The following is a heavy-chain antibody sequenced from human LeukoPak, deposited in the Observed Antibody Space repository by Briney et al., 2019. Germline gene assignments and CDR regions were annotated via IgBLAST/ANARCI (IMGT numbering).Heavy chain of an antibody. CDR3: ARKGYSSGWYGQGDFDY. J-gene: IGHJ4*02. V-gene: IGHV4-39*01. CDR1: GGSISSSSYY. CDR2: IYYSGST. Sequence: SETLSLTCTVSGGSISSSSYYWGWIRRPPGKGLEWIGRIYYSGSTYYNPSLKSRVTISVDTSKNQFSLKLSSVTAADTAVYYCARKGYSSGWYGQGDFDYWGQGTLVTVSS. D-gene: IGHD6-19*01.